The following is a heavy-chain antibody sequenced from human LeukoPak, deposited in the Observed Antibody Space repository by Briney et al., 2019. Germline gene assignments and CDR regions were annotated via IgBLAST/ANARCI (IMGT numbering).Heavy chain of an antibody. CDR2: IYYSGST. V-gene: IGHV4-59*01. D-gene: IGHD3-22*01. Sequence: SETLSLTCTVSGGSISSYYWSWIRQPPGKGLEWIGYIYYSGSTNYNPSLKSRVTISVDTSKNQFSLKLSSVTAADTAVYYCARXGGYYDSSGYPRGXAXXXWGQXXMXT. CDR1: GGSISSYY. J-gene: IGHJ3*02. CDR3: ARXGGYYDSSGYPRGXAXXX.